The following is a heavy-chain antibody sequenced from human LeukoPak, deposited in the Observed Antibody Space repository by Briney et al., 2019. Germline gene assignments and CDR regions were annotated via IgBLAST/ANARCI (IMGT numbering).Heavy chain of an antibody. Sequence: GGSLRLSCAASGFTFSSYAMSWGRQAPGEGLEWVSAISGSGGSTYYADSVKGRFTISRDNSKNTLYLQMNSLRAEDTAVYYCAKDLGGLYYYYYGMAVWGQGTTVTVSS. CDR3: AKDLGGLYYYYYGMAV. CDR2: ISGSGGST. V-gene: IGHV3-23*01. CDR1: GFTFSSYA. J-gene: IGHJ6*02. D-gene: IGHD3-16*01.